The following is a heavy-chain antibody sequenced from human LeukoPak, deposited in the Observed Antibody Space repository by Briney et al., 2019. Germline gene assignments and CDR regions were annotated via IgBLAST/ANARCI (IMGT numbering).Heavy chain of an antibody. V-gene: IGHV1-69*15. CDR1: GGTFSSYA. Sequence: SVKVSCKASGGTFSSYAISWVRQAPGQGLEWMGRIIPIFGTANYAQKFHGRVTITADESTSTAYMELSSLRSEDTAVYYCARVPFWSGSPFDYWGQGTLVTVSS. J-gene: IGHJ4*02. CDR3: ARVPFWSGSPFDY. D-gene: IGHD3-3*01. CDR2: IIPIFGTA.